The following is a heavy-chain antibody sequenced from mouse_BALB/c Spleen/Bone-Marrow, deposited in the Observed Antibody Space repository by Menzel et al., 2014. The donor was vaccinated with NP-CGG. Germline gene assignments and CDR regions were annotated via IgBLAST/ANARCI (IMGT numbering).Heavy chain of an antibody. Sequence: EVKLVESGPSLVKPSQTLSLPCSVTGDSITSGYWNWIRKFPGNKLEFMGYISYSDNTYFNPSLKSRISITRDTSKNQYYLQLNSVTTEDTATYYCARLGGYYAWFAYWGQGTLVTVSA. D-gene: IGHD2-3*01. CDR1: GDSITSGY. CDR2: ISYSDNT. V-gene: IGHV3-8*02. CDR3: ARLGGYYAWFAY. J-gene: IGHJ3*01.